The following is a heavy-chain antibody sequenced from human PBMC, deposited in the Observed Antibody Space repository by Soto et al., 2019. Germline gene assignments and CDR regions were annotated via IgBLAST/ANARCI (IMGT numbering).Heavy chain of an antibody. CDR2: INPSGGST. CDR1: GYTFTSYY. J-gene: IGHJ5*02. D-gene: IGHD3-10*01. CDR3: ARDATAPLLLWFGELLPSNWFDP. Sequence: GASVKVSCKASGYTFTSYYMHWVRQAPGQGLEWMGIINPSGGSTSYAQKFQGRVTMTRDTSTSTVYMELSSLRSEDTAVYYCARDATAPLLLWFGELLPSNWFDPWGQGTLVTVSS. V-gene: IGHV1-46*01.